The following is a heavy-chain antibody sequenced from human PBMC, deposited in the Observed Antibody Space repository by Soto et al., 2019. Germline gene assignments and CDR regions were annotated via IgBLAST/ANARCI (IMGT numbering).Heavy chain of an antibody. CDR1: GYTFTHYS. V-gene: IGHV1-3*01. CDR2: INAASGST. D-gene: IGHD2-2*01. J-gene: IGHJ6*02. CDR3: ARDTSHTNIGAVYYYCVDV. Sequence: ASVKVSCKASGYTFTHYSINWVRQAPGQRLEWMGWINAASGSTQFSQKFQGRVTIATDTSTSTAYMELRSLRSDDTAVYYCARDTSHTNIGAVYYYCVDVWGQGTLVTVSS.